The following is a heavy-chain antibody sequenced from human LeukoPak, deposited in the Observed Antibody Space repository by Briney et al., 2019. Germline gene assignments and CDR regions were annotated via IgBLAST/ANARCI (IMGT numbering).Heavy chain of an antibody. J-gene: IGHJ6*03. CDR1: GGTFSSYA. V-gene: IGHV1-69*05. CDR2: IIPIFGTA. Sequence: EASVKVSCKASGGTFSSYAISWVRQAPGQGLEWMGGIIPIFGTANYAQKFQGRVAITTDESTSTAYMELSSLRSEDTAVYYCARDATADCSGGSCYSDYYYMDVWGKGTTVTVSS. CDR3: ARDATADCSGGSCYSDYYYMDV. D-gene: IGHD2-15*01.